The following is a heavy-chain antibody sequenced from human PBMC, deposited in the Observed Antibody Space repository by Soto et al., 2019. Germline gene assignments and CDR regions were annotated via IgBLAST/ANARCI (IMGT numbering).Heavy chain of an antibody. J-gene: IGHJ4*02. V-gene: IGHV6-1*01. D-gene: IGHD3-22*01. CDR2: TYYRSKWYN. CDR3: ARVHVESSGYYVPYYFDY. CDR1: GDSVSSNSAA. Sequence: SQTLSLTCAISGDSVSSNSAAWNWIRQSPSRGLEWLGRTYYRSKWYNDYAVSVKSRITINPDTSKNQFSLQLNSVTPEDTALYYCARVHVESSGYYVPYYFDYWGQGTLVTVSS.